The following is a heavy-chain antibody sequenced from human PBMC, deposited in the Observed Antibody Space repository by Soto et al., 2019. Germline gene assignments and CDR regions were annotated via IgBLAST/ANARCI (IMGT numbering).Heavy chain of an antibody. J-gene: IGHJ5*02. Sequence: QLQLQESGPGLVKPSETLSLTCTVSGGSISSSSYYWGWIRQPPGKGLERIWSMYYSGSTYYHPSLNRRVTISVDTSKNQFSLKLSSVTAADTAVYYCACSGNYYYNWFDPWGQGTLVTVSS. CDR3: ACSGNYYYNWFDP. V-gene: IGHV4-39*01. CDR2: MYYSGST. D-gene: IGHD3-10*02. CDR1: GGSISSSSYY.